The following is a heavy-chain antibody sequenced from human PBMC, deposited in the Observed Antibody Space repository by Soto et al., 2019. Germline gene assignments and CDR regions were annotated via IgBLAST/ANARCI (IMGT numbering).Heavy chain of an antibody. CDR2: IFYSGST. CDR3: ARLGYCSGGSCYPPDY. V-gene: IGHV4-39*07. Sequence: PSETLSLTCSVSGGSISTSRSYWAWIRQPPGKGLEWLANIFYSGSTNYNPSLKSRVTISVDTSKNQFSLKLSSVTAADTAVYYCARLGYCSGGSCYPPDYWGQGTLVTVSS. J-gene: IGHJ4*02. D-gene: IGHD2-15*01. CDR1: GGSISTSRSY.